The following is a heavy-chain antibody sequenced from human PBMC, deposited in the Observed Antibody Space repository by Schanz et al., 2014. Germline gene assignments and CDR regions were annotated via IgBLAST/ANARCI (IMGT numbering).Heavy chain of an antibody. CDR2: IWNNGVTK. V-gene: IGHV3-33*01. CDR1: GFSLNTYG. CDR3: SRANYRRKINFDY. D-gene: IGHD3-10*01. J-gene: IGHJ4*02. Sequence: QAQLMESGGGVVQPGTSLILSCSVSGFSLNTYGIHWFRQPAGKGLEWVAVIWNNGVTKYYADSVRGRFTISRDNAKNSLYLQMNRLRAEGTAVYYWSRANYRRKINFDYWGRGTLVTVSS.